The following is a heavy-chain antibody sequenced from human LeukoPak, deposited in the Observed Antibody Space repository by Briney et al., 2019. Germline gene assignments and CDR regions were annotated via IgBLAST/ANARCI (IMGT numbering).Heavy chain of an antibody. CDR2: LYSGGDT. Sequence: GGSLRLSCAASGFSVSDSYMSWVRQAPGKGLEWVSILYSGGDTYYSASVRGRFTISRHNSKNTLYLQMNTLSAADTAVYFCARGENYYFHTDVWGKGATVTVSS. D-gene: IGHD2/OR15-2a*01. J-gene: IGHJ6*03. CDR3: ARGENYYFHTDV. V-gene: IGHV3-53*04. CDR1: GFSVSDSY.